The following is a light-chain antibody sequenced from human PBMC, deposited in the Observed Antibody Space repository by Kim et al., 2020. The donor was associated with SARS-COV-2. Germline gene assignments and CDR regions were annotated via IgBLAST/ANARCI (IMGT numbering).Light chain of an antibody. J-gene: IGKJ4*01. CDR3: QQRNSWPPAVT. CDR1: QNIDTY. CDR2: DAS. Sequence: PGDRATLSCRASQNIDTYLAWYQQRPGQAPRLLVYDASNRATGVPDRFSGSRSGTDFTLTISSLEPEDVSIYYCQQRNSWPPAVTFGGGTKVDIK. V-gene: IGKV3-11*01.